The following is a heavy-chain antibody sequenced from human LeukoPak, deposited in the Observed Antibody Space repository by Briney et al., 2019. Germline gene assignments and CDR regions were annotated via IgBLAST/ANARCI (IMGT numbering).Heavy chain of an antibody. J-gene: IGHJ6*02. V-gene: IGHV3-23*01. Sequence: PGGSLRLSCAASGFTFSSSAMSWVRQVPGKGLEWVSGISASGGSTYYADSVRGRFTISRDNAKNSLYLQMNSLRAEDTAVYYCARSPYYDFWSGYLAYYYYGMDVWGQGTTVTVSS. D-gene: IGHD3-3*01. CDR1: GFTFSSSA. CDR3: ARSPYYDFWSGYLAYYYYGMDV. CDR2: ISASGGST.